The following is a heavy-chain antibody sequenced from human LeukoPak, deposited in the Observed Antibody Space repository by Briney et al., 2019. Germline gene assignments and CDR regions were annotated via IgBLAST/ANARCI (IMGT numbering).Heavy chain of an antibody. CDR2: IYYSGST. Sequence: ASETLSLTCTVSGGSISSYYWSWIRQPPGKGLEWIGYIYYSGSTNYNPSLKSRVIISIDTSKNQFSLKLSSVTAADTAVYYCATRDASGYYFDYWGQGTLVTVSS. V-gene: IGHV4-59*08. D-gene: IGHD5-12*01. J-gene: IGHJ4*02. CDR3: ATRDASGYYFDY. CDR1: GGSISSYY.